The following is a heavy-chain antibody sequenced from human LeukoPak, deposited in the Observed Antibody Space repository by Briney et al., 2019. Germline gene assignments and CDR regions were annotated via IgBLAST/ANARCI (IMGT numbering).Heavy chain of an antibody. Sequence: GASVKVSCKASGGTFSSYAISWVRQAPGQGPEWMGRIIPILGIANYAQKFQGRVTITADKSTSTAYMELSSLRSEDTAVYYCARAAKGGSGSYYQDYWGQGTLVTVSS. CDR1: GGTFSSYA. D-gene: IGHD3-10*01. J-gene: IGHJ4*02. V-gene: IGHV1-69*04. CDR2: IIPILGIA. CDR3: ARAAKGGSGSYYQDY.